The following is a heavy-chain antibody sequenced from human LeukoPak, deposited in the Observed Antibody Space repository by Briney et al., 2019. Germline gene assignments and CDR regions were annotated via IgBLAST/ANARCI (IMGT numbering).Heavy chain of an antibody. J-gene: IGHJ6*02. CDR2: INHGEST. CDR1: GGSFSDYY. D-gene: IGHD3-22*01. CDR3: ARGRTYYYDTSGYYPSIYYGMDV. Sequence: PSETLSLTCAVYGGSFSDYYWSWFRQPPGKGLEWIGEINHGESTNYNPSLKSRATLSVDTSMTATDTAVYYCARGRTYYYDTSGYYPSIYYGMDVWGQGTTVIVSS. V-gene: IGHV4-34*01.